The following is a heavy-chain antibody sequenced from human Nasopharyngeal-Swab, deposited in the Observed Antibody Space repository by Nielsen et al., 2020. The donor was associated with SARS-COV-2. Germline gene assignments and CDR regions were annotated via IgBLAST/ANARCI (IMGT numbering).Heavy chain of an antibody. CDR2: ISSSGSTI. J-gene: IGHJ4*02. V-gene: IGHV3-48*03. CDR3: ARISPSYYYDSSGADY. D-gene: IGHD3-22*01. CDR1: GFTFSNYD. Sequence: GGSLRLSCAASGFTFSNYDMHWVRQATGKGLEWVSYISSSGSTIHYADSVKGRFTISRDNAKNSLFLQMSSLRAEDTAVYYCARISPSYYYDSSGADYWGQGTLVTVSS.